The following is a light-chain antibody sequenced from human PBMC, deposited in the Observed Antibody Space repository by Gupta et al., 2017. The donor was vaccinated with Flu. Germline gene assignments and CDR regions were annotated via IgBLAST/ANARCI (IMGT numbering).Light chain of an antibody. CDR2: TTS. J-gene: IGKJ1*01. CDR3: LQGYISRP. CDR1: QSINDN. V-gene: IGKV1-39*01. Sequence: IQLTQSPSSLSAPVGDRVTITCRASQSINDNLDWYQQRPGKAPRVLIYTTSKLYNGVPSRFCGSGFGPDFPLPLSVLQLKDSPPSFFLQGYISRPFGQGTKVEIK.